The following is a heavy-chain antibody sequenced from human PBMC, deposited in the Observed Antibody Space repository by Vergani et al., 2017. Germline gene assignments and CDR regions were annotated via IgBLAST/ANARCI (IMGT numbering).Heavy chain of an antibody. CDR1: GGSFSGYY. CDR3: ARRSEEYDFWSGSAGYYYYMDV. J-gene: IGHJ6*03. V-gene: IGHV4-34*01. Sequence: QVQLQQWGAGLLKPSETLSLTCAVYGGSFSGYYWSWIRQPPGKGLEWIGEINHSGSTNYNPSLKSRVTISVDTSKNQFSLKLSSVTAADTAVYYCARRSEEYDFWSGSAGYYYYMDVWGKGP. CDR2: INHSGST. D-gene: IGHD3-3*01.